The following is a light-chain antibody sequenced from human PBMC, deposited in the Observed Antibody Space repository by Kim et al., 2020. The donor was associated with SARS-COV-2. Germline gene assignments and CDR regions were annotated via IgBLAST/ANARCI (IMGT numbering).Light chain of an antibody. CDR2: GAF. CDR3: QQYDNWPET. CDR1: QSVMSN. Sequence: EIVMTQSPATLSVSPGERATLSCRASQSVMSNLAWYQQKPGQSPRLLIYGAFNRATGVPARFSGSGSGTEFTVTISSLQSEDFAVYSCQQYDNWPETFGQGTKVDIK. V-gene: IGKV3-15*01. J-gene: IGKJ2*01.